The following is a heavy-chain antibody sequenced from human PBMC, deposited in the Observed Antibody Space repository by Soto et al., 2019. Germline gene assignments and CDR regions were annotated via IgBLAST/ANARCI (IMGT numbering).Heavy chain of an antibody. V-gene: IGHV4-38-2*01. CDR1: SFSISSGYY. CDR2: IYYSGST. J-gene: IGHJ5*02. CDR3: ARPRPSSSGNGWFDP. Sequence: SETLSLTCAVSSFSISSGYYWGWVRQPPGKGLEWIGYIYYSGSTYYNPSLKSRVTISVDTSKNQFSLKLSSVTAADTAVYYCARPRPSSSGNGWFDPWGQGTLVTVSS. D-gene: IGHD6-13*01.